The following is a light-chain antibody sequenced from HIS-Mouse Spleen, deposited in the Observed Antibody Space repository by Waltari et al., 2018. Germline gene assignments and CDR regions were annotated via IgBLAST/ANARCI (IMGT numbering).Light chain of an antibody. CDR2: EDS. CDR3: YSTDSSGNHRV. CDR1: PLPNNS. V-gene: IGLV3-10*01. J-gene: IGLJ2*01. Sequence: SYELTQPPSVSASPGQTARLTCSGHPLPNNSSSLYQQKSGQAPVLVTYEDSKRPSGIPERFSGSSSGTMATLTISGAQVEDEADYYCYSTDSSGNHRVFGGGTKLTVL.